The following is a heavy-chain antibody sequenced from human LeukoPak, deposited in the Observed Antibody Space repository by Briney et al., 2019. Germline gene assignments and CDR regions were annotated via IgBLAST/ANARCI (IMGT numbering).Heavy chain of an antibody. CDR1: GFTFSSYS. V-gene: IGHV3-21*01. Sequence: GGSLRLSCAASGFTFSSYSMNWVRQAPGKGLEWVSPISSSSSYIYYADSVKGRFTISRDNAKNSLYLQMNSLRAEDTAVYYCARDPGYCSSTSCYMGVGDYWGQGNLVTVSS. J-gene: IGHJ4*02. CDR3: ARDPGYCSSTSCYMGVGDY. CDR2: ISSSSSYI. D-gene: IGHD2-2*02.